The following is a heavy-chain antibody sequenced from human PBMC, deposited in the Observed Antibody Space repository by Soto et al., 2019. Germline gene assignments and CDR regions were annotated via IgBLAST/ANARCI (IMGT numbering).Heavy chain of an antibody. CDR2: IYPEDSHS. CDR1: GHTFSKYW. Sequence: PGESLKISCEASGHTFSKYWIGWVRQLPGKGLEWMGSIYPEDSHSRYSPSFQGQVIISADKSIDTAYLQWRSLKASDTAMYFCARGAWRNYDNSSDFYLPFDAWGQGAQVTVSS. D-gene: IGHD3-22*01. J-gene: IGHJ4*02. V-gene: IGHV5-51*01. CDR3: ARGAWRNYDNSSDFYLPFDA.